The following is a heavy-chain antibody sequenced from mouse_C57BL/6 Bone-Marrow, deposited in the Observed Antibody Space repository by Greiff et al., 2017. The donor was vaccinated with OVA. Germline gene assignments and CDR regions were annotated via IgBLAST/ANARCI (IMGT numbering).Heavy chain of an antibody. CDR3: ARAWGLRTYGYFDV. J-gene: IGHJ1*03. D-gene: IGHD2-4*01. V-gene: IGHV5-4*03. Sequence: EVKLMESGGGLVKPGGSLKLSCAASGFTFSSYAMSWVRQTPEKRLEWVATISDGGSYTYYPDNVKGRFTISRDNAKNNLYLQMNHLKSEDTAMDYCARAWGLRTYGYFDVWGTGTTVTVSS. CDR1: GFTFSSYA. CDR2: ISDGGSYT.